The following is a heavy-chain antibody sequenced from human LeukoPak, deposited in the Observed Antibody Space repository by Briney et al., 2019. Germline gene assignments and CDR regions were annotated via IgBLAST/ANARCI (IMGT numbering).Heavy chain of an antibody. CDR1: GFTFSSYA. CDR2: ISYDGSNK. D-gene: IGHD4-17*01. CDR3: ARDYGYDY. J-gene: IGHJ4*02. V-gene: IGHV3-30*01. Sequence: PGRSLRLSCAASGFTFSSYAMHWVRQAPGKGLEWVAVISYDGSNKYYADSVKGRFTISRDNSKNTLYLQMNSLRAEGTAVYYCARDYGYDYWGQGTLVTVSS.